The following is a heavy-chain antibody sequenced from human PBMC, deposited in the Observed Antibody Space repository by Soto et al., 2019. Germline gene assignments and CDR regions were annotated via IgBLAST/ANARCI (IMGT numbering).Heavy chain of an antibody. CDR3: RRSSRYSTDV. D-gene: IGHD6-13*01. CDR1: GDSIRSSSY. CDR2: IYSTGNT. J-gene: IGHJ6*02. Sequence: SYTLSLTCTVSGDSIRSSSYWGWIRQPPGKGLEWIGSIYSTGNTYYNPSLNSQVTISVDTSKNQFSLNVISVTAADTAVYYCRRSSRYSTDVWGQGTTVT. V-gene: IGHV4-39*01.